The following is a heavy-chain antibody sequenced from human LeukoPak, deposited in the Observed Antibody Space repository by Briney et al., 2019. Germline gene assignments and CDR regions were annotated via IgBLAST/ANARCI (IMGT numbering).Heavy chain of an antibody. D-gene: IGHD1-26*01. Sequence: GRSLRLSCAASGFTFSSYAMHWVRQAPGKGLEWVGRIKSKTDGGTTDYAAPVKGRFTISRDDSKNTLYLQMNSLKTEDTAVYYCTTSSGSFDYWGQGTLVTVSS. CDR2: IKSKTDGGTT. CDR1: GFTFSSYA. V-gene: IGHV3-15*07. CDR3: TTSSGSFDY. J-gene: IGHJ4*02.